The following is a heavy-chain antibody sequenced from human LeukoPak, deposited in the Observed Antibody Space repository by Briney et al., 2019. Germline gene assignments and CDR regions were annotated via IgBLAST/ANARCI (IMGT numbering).Heavy chain of an antibody. J-gene: IGHJ4*02. D-gene: IGHD6-19*01. CDR1: GFTLDDYA. Sequence: GGSLRLSCAASGFTLDDYAMHWVGQARGKGLEGVSGINWNRATIGYADSVKGRFTISRDNTNNSLYLHMNSLRAEDTAFYYCAKDVEADGSGWYGFDYWGQGTPVTVSS. CDR2: INWNRATI. CDR3: AKDVEADGSGWYGFDY. V-gene: IGHV3-9*01.